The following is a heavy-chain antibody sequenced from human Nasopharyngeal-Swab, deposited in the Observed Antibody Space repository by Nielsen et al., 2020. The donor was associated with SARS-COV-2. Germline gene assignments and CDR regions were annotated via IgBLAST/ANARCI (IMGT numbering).Heavy chain of an antibody. CDR1: GGSISSGSYY. D-gene: IGHD4-17*01. V-gene: IGHV4-61*02. CDR3: ARGLRGVTTYYYYYYMDV. Sequence: SATLSLTCTVSGGSISSGSYYWSWIRQPAGKGLEWIGRIYTSGSTNYSPSLKSRVTISVDTSKNQFSLKLSSVTAADTAVYYCARGLRGVTTYYYYYYMDVWGKGTTVTVSS. J-gene: IGHJ6*03. CDR2: IYTSGST.